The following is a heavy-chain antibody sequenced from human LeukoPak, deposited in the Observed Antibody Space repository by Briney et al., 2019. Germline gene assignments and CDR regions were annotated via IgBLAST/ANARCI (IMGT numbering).Heavy chain of an antibody. Sequence: GGSLRLSCAASGFTFSDYSMTWVRQAPGKGLEWVSSISYSSSYIYYADSVKGRFTISRDNAENSLYLQMNSLRVEDTAVYYCARAPTVLVGYCSSSSCQADYWGQGTLVTVSS. V-gene: IGHV3-21*01. CDR2: ISYSSSYI. D-gene: IGHD2-2*01. J-gene: IGHJ4*02. CDR1: GFTFSDYS. CDR3: ARAPTVLVGYCSSSSCQADY.